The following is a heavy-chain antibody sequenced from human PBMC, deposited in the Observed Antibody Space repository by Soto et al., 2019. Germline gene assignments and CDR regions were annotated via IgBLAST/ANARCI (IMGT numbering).Heavy chain of an antibody. D-gene: IGHD4-17*01. CDR1: GFTFSDHY. V-gene: IGHV3-72*01. Sequence: EVQLVESGGGLGQPGGSLRLSCAVSGFTFSDHYMDWVRQAPGKGLEWVGRTRNKAKSYTTDYAASVKGRFTISRDDSKNSLYLQMNSLKTEDTAVYYCARTPNGDYYIDYWGQGTLVTVSS. CDR2: TRNKAKSYTT. CDR3: ARTPNGDYYIDY. J-gene: IGHJ4*02.